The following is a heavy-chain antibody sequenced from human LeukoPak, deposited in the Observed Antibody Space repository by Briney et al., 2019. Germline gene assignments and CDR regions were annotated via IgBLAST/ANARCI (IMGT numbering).Heavy chain of an antibody. CDR1: GFTFSSYS. D-gene: IGHD1-26*01. J-gene: IGHJ4*02. V-gene: IGHV3-48*01. CDR2: ISSSSSTI. CDR3: ARDRFSGSYPLDY. Sequence: GGSLRLSCAASGFTFSSYSMNWVRQAPGKGLEWVSYISSSSSTIHYADSVKGRFTISRDNAKNSLYLQMNSLRAEDTAVYYCARDRFSGSYPLDYWGQGTLVTVSS.